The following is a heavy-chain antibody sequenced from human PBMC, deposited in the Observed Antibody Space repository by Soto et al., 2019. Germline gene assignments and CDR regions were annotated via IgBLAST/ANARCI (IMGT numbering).Heavy chain of an antibody. CDR2: IYYSGST. CDR1: GGSISSYY. D-gene: IGHD6-13*01. Sequence: SETLSLTCTVSGGSISSYYWSWIRQPPGKGLEWIGYIYYSGSTNYNPSLKSRVTISVDTSKNQFSLKLSSVTAAATAVYYCAGETRPIAAALGTPVDYWGQGTLVTVSS. V-gene: IGHV4-59*01. J-gene: IGHJ4*02. CDR3: AGETRPIAAALGTPVDY.